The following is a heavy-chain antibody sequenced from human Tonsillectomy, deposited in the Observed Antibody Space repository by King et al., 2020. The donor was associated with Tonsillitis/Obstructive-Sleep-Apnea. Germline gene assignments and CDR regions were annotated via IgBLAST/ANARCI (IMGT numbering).Heavy chain of an antibody. Sequence: VQLVESGGGLVKPGGSLRLSCAGSGFIFGSYTMNWVRQAPGKGLEWVSSISSNSFYIYYADSMKGRFTISRDNAKNSLYLQMSSLRAEDTALYYCVRDGYSNNFWGQGTMVTVSS. CDR3: VRDGYSNNF. D-gene: IGHD5-12*01. CDR1: GFIFGSYT. V-gene: IGHV3-21*01. CDR2: ISSNSFYI. J-gene: IGHJ4*02.